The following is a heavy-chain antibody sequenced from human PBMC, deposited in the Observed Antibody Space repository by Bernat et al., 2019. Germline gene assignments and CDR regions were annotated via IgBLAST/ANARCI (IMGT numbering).Heavy chain of an antibody. J-gene: IGHJ4*02. CDR2: IWYDGSNK. Sequence: QVQLVESGGGVVQPGRSLRLSCAASGFTFSSYGMHWVRQAPGKGLEWVAVIWYDGSNKYYADSVKGRFTISRDNSKNTLYLQMNSLRAEDTAVYYCARDKYSSGYYLFDYWGQGTLVTVSS. CDR3: ARDKYSSGYYLFDY. V-gene: IGHV3-30*19. D-gene: IGHD3-22*01. CDR1: GFTFSSYG.